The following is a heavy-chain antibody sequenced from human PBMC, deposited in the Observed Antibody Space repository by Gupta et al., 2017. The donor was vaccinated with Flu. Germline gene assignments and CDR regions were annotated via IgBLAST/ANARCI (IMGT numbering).Heavy chain of an antibody. Sequence: QAQLVESGGGVVQPGRSLRLSCAASAFSFSTYAMHWFRQAPGKGLEGVAFIGYDGSNKYYADSVKGRFTISRENSKNTLFLQMNTLRADETAIYYCARRGGGSYFGELDFWGRGTLVTVSS. J-gene: IGHJ4*02. CDR2: IGYDGSNK. CDR3: ARRGGGSYFGELDF. D-gene: IGHD1-26*01. V-gene: IGHV3-33*01. CDR1: AFSFSTYA.